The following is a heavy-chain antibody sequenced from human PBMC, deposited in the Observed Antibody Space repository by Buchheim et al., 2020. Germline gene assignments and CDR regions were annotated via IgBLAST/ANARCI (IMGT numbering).Heavy chain of an antibody. CDR3: ARAKDYCFDY. CDR2: IKPDGSER. V-gene: IGHV3-7*01. J-gene: IGHJ4*02. D-gene: IGHD2/OR15-2a*01. CDR1: GFTFSSHW. Sequence: EVQLVESGGGLVQRGGSLRLSCAASGFTFSSHWTSWVRQAPGKGLEWVANIKPDGSERDYVDSLKGRFTISRDNAKNSLYLQLNSLRAEDTAVYFCARAKDYCFDYWGQGTL.